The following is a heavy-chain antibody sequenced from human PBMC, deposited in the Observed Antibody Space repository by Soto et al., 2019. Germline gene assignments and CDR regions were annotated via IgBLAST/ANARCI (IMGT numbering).Heavy chain of an antibody. CDR2: IYYSGST. J-gene: IGHJ5*02. CDR3: ARAHFGSESYWPWFDP. Sequence: PSETLSLTCTVSGGSINNYYWSWIRQPPGKGLEWIGYIYYSGSTNYNPSLKSRVTISVDTSKNQFSLKLSSVTAADTAVYYCARAHFGSESYWPWFDPWGQGTLVTVSS. CDR1: GGSINNYY. V-gene: IGHV4-59*01. D-gene: IGHD3-10*01.